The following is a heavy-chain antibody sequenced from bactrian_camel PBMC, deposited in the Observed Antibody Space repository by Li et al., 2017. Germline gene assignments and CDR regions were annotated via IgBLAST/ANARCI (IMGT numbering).Heavy chain of an antibody. CDR3: AARPRTSWAFFDY. CDR2: IDPAGST. J-gene: IGHJ6*01. CDR1: GKPYSL. Sequence: HVQLVESGGGSVQAGGSLKLSCVVSGKPYSLGWFRQVAGKEEREGVATIDPAGSTRYGDFVKGRFSISRDNAKNTVYLQMNTLKSDDTALYYCAARPRTSWAFFDYWGQGTQVTVS. D-gene: IGHD6*01. V-gene: IGHV3S53*01.